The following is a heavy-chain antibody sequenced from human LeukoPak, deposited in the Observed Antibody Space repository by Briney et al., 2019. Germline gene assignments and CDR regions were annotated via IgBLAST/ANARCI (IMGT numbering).Heavy chain of an antibody. CDR3: ARGGHHYAMGV. D-gene: IGHD6-25*01. CDR1: GDSISSYY. Sequence: SETLSLTCSVSGDSISSYYWSWIRQPPGKGLEWIGYIFYTGSTDYNPSVRTRVTISLDASKNEVSLKVSSVTAADTAVYYCARGGHHYAMGVWGQGTTVTVSS. J-gene: IGHJ6*02. V-gene: IGHV4-59*01. CDR2: IFYTGST.